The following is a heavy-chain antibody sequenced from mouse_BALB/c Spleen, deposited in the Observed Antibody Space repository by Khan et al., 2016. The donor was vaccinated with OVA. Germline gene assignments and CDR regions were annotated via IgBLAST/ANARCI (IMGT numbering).Heavy chain of an antibody. CDR3: ARNRDGGSYWYFDV. CDR2: MWSGGST. CDR1: GFSLSRYS. D-gene: IGHD3-3*01. V-gene: IGHV2-6-4*01. J-gene: IGHJ1*01. Sequence: QVQLKESGPGLVAPSQSLSITCTVSGFSLSRYSVNWVRQPPGKGLEWLGMMWSGGSTDSNSALKSRLSISKDNSKSQVFLKMNSLPTDDTAIYYCARNRDGGSYWYFDVWGAGTTVTVSS.